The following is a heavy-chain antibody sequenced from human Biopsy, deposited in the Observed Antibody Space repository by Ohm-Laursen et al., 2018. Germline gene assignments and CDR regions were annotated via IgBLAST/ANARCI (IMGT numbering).Heavy chain of an antibody. CDR1: GDSIRNYY. V-gene: IGHV4-4*07. D-gene: IGHD1-26*01. Sequence: TLSLTCTVSGDSIRNYYWSWIRQAAGKGLEWIGRIYPGGGTIYNPSLKSRVTMSVDTSKIHFSLNLNSVTAADTAVYYCAGIVLGPTNDAFDIWGQGTMVTVSS. CDR2: IYPGGGT. J-gene: IGHJ3*02. CDR3: AGIVLGPTNDAFDI.